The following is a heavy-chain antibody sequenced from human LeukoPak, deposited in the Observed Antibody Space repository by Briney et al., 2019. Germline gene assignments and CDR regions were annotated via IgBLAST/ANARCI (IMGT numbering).Heavy chain of an antibody. V-gene: IGHV3-7*01. Sequence: GGSLRLSCAVSGITFSRFYMSWIRQAPGKGLEWVANIKGDGSEKNYVDSVRGRFTISRDNAKNSVFLQMNSLRAEDTAVYYCRIGHYGSIWGQGTLVIVSS. CDR3: RIGHYGSI. CDR2: IKGDGSEK. D-gene: IGHD2/OR15-2a*01. J-gene: IGHJ4*02. CDR1: GITFSRFY.